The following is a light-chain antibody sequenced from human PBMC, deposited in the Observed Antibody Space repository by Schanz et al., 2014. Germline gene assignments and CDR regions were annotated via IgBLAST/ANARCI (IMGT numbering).Light chain of an antibody. J-gene: IGLJ3*02. CDR1: SSNIGAGYD. V-gene: IGLV1-40*01. CDR3: QSYDSSLSGFFWV. Sequence: QSVLTQPPSVSGAPGQRVTISYTGSSSNIGAGYDVHWYQQLPGTAPKLLIYGNSNRPSGVPDRFSGSKSGTSASLAITGLQAEDEADYYCQSYDSSLSGFFWVFGGGTKLTVL. CDR2: GNS.